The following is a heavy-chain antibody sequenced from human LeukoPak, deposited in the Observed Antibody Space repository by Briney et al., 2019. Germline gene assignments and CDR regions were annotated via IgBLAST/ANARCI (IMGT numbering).Heavy chain of an antibody. CDR3: ARDLGYCSSTSCYSNWFDP. CDR2: IYTSGST. Sequence: SETLSPTCTVSGGSISSYYWSWIRQPAGKGLEWIGRIYTSGSTNYNPSLKSRVTMSVDTSKNQFSLKLSSVTAADTAVYYCARDLGYCSSTSCYSNWFDPWGQRTLVTVSS. J-gene: IGHJ5*02. CDR1: GGSISSYY. V-gene: IGHV4-4*07. D-gene: IGHD2-2*02.